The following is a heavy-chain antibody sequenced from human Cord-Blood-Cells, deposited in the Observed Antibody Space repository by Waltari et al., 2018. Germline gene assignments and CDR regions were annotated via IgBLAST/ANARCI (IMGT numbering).Heavy chain of an antibody. V-gene: IGHV1-8*01. J-gene: IGHJ4*02. CDR1: GYTSTSYD. D-gene: IGHD3-16*01. CDR3: ARGLQGDSSDY. Sequence: QLQLVQSGAAVKTPRASVKVSCTASGYTSTSYDITCVRQATGQGLEWMGWMNPNSGNTGYAQKFQGRVTMTRNTSLSTAYMELRSLRSEDTAVYYCARGLQGDSSDYWGQGTLVTVSS. CDR2: MNPNSGNT.